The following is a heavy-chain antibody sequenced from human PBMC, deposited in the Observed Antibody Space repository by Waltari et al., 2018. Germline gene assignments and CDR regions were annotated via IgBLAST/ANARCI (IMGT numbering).Heavy chain of an antibody. Sequence: QVQLVQSGAEVKKPGSSVKVSCKASGGTFSSYAISWVRQAPGQGLEWMGGIIPIFGTANYAQKFQGRVTITADESTSTAYMELSSLRSEDTAVYYCARQIRGRRFGGPGAFDIWGQGTMVTVSS. V-gene: IGHV1-69*12. CDR2: IIPIFGTA. D-gene: IGHD3-10*01. CDR1: GGTFSSYA. CDR3: ARQIRGRRFGGPGAFDI. J-gene: IGHJ3*02.